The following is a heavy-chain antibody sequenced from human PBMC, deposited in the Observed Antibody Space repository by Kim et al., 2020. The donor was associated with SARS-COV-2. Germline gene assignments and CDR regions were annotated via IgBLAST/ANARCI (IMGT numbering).Heavy chain of an antibody. V-gene: IGHV1-46*01. CDR3: SRDGHHWNKDC. D-gene: IGHD1-1*01. CDR1: GYTFTDYK. CDR2: ITPIDGHT. Sequence: ASVKVSCKASGYTFTDYKMHWVRQAPGQGLEWMGIITPIDGHTNYAQKFRGSVTMTRDASTSTVYMELSSLRAEDTDVYFCSRDGHHWNKDCWGPGTLVPVSS. J-gene: IGHJ4*02.